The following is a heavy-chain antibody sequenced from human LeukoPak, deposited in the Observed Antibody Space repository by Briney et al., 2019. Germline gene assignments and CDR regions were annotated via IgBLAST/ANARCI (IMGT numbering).Heavy chain of an antibody. Sequence: PGGSLRLSCAASGFTFSSYWMSWVRQDPGKGLEWVSNIKQDGSEKYYVDSVKGRFTISRDNAKNSLYLQMNSLRADDTAVYYCASWGRELRYFDLDYYYGMDVWGQGTTVTVSS. CDR1: GFTFSSYW. CDR3: ASWGRELRYFDLDYYYGMDV. V-gene: IGHV3-7*05. CDR2: IKQDGSEK. D-gene: IGHD3-9*01. J-gene: IGHJ6*02.